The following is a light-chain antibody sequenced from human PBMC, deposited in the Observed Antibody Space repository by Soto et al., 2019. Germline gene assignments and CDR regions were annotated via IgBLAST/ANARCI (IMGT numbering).Light chain of an antibody. CDR2: KAS. J-gene: IGKJ1*01. CDR3: QQYNRYWT. CDR1: QSISSW. V-gene: IGKV1-5*03. Sequence: DIQMTQSPSTLSASVGDRVTITCRASQSISSWLAWYQQKPGKAPKLLIYKASSLESGVPSRFSGSGSGTEFTITISSPQPDDVANYYCQQYNRYWTFGQGTKLEIK.